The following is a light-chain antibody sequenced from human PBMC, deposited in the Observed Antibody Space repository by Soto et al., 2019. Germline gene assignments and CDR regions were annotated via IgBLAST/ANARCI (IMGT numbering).Light chain of an antibody. V-gene: IGKV1-39*01. J-gene: IGKJ4*01. CDR3: QQSYSTPLT. Sequence: DIQMTQSPSSQSASVGDRVTITCRASQSISRYLNWYQQKLGKAPKLLIFAASSLQSGVPSRFSGSGSGTDFTLTISSLQPEDFATYYCQQSYSTPLTFGGGTKVEIK. CDR1: QSISRY. CDR2: AAS.